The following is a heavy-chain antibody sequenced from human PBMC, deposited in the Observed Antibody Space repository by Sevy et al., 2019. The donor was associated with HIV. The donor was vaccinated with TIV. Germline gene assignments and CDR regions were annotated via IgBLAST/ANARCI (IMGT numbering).Heavy chain of an antibody. CDR3: VKGDYDFWGLERNSYLGLHV. J-gene: IGHJ6*02. CDR1: GFTVSSDY. CDR2: IYSGGTT. Sequence: GESLKISCAASGFTVSSDYMTWVRQAPGKGLEWVSVIYSGGTTYYADSVKGRFTISRDNSKNTLYLQMDSLRGEDTAVYYCVKGDYDFWGLERNSYLGLHVWGQGTTVTVSS. D-gene: IGHD3-3*01. V-gene: IGHV3-53*01.